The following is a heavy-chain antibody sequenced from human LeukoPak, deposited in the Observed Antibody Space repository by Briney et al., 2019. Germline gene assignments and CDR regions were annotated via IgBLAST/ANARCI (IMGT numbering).Heavy chain of an antibody. V-gene: IGHV3-7*01. D-gene: IGHD3-22*01. Sequence: GGSLRLSCAASGFTFSDYWMSWVRQAPGKGLEWVASMKQDGSEEQYVDSVKGRFTISRDNAKNSLYLQMNTLRAEDSAVYFSGRHLRGSSGYDTFDYWGLGTRVTV. CDR1: GFTFSDYW. CDR3: GRHLRGSSGYDTFDY. J-gene: IGHJ4*02. CDR2: MKQDGSEE.